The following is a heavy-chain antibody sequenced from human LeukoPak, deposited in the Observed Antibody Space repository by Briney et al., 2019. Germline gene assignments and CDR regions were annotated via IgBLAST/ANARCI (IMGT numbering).Heavy chain of an antibody. CDR2: ISSSSSTI. J-gene: IGHJ3*02. Sequence: GGSLRLSCAASGFTFSDYYMNWIRQAPGKGLEWVSYISSSSSTIYYADSVKGRFTISRDNAKNSQYLQMNSLRAEDTAVYYCARGRVGVTGTTGAFDIWGQGTMVTVSS. V-gene: IGHV3-11*04. CDR3: ARGRVGVTGTTGAFDI. CDR1: GFTFSDYY. D-gene: IGHD1-7*01.